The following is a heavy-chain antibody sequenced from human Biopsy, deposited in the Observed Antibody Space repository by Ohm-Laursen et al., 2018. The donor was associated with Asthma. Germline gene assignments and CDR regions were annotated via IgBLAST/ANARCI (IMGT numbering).Heavy chain of an antibody. CDR3: AKGLSAWRGGLDV. Sequence: SLRLSCAASGFSFGSYSMTWVRQAPGQGLGWVSAISGSGHSTYYADSVKGRFTNSRDNSKNTLYMQMNSLRAEDTAVYYCAKGLSAWRGGLDVWGQGTTVTVSS. J-gene: IGHJ6*02. CDR2: ISGSGHST. D-gene: IGHD2/OR15-2a*01. CDR1: GFSFGSYS. V-gene: IGHV3-23*01.